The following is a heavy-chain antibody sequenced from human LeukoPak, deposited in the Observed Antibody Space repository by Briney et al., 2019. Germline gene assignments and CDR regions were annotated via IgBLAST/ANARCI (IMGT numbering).Heavy chain of an antibody. Sequence: ASVKVSCKASGYTFTSYGISWVRQAPGQGLEWMGWISAYNGNTNYAQKLQGRVTMTRNTSISTAYMEISSLRYEDTAVYYCARGPQKYYDILTGYYDNWFDPWGQGTLVTVSS. V-gene: IGHV1-18*01. D-gene: IGHD3-9*01. CDR1: GYTFTSYG. CDR3: ARGPQKYYDILTGYYDNWFDP. J-gene: IGHJ5*02. CDR2: ISAYNGNT.